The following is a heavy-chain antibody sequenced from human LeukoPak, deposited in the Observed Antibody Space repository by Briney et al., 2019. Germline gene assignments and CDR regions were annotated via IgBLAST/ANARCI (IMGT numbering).Heavy chain of an antibody. D-gene: IGHD1-7*01. CDR2: INHSGGT. V-gene: IGHV4-34*01. Sequence: SETLSLTCAVFGGSFSCHYWTWIRQPPGKGLEWIGEINHSGGTNYNPSLKSRVTISVDTSKNQFSLKLSSLTAADTAVYYCARPTSWVNYFDPWGQGTLVTVSS. CDR1: GGSFSCHY. CDR3: ARPTSWVNYFDP. J-gene: IGHJ5*02.